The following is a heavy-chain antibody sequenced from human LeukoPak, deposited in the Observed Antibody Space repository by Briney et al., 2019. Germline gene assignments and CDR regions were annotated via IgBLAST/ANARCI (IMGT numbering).Heavy chain of an antibody. J-gene: IGHJ4*02. Sequence: GGSLRLSCAVSGFSVSSTFVSWVRQAPGKGLEWVSVLYSDGTTYYADSVKGRFTISRDNSKNTLYLQMNSLRAEDTAVYYCARDPIAVAGTLPDYWGQGTLVTVSS. CDR1: GFSVSSTF. V-gene: IGHV3-53*05. CDR3: ARDPIAVAGTLPDY. CDR2: LYSDGTT. D-gene: IGHD6-19*01.